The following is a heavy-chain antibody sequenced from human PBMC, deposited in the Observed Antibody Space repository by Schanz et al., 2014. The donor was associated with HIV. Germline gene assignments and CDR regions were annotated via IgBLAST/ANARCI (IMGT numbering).Heavy chain of an antibody. CDR3: AKDRPAGIAAAAGMDV. CDR1: GFTFSDYY. Sequence: QVQLVESGGGLVKPGGSLRLSCAASGFTFSDYYMSWIRQAPGKGLEWVSYISSSGSTKYNADSVKGRFTISRDNAKNSLYLQMNSLRAEDTALYFCAKDRPAGIAAAAGMDVWGQGTTVTVSS. V-gene: IGHV3-11*01. CDR2: ISSSGSTK. D-gene: IGHD6-13*01. J-gene: IGHJ6*02.